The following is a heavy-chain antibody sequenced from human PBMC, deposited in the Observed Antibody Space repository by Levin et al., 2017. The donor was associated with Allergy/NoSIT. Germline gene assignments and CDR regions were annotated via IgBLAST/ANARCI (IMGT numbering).Heavy chain of an antibody. V-gene: IGHV3-23*01. Sequence: GESLKISCAASGFTFNTYALSWVRQAPGKGLEWVSGMSGSSGNTYYADAVKGRFTISRDNSKNTLYLQMNSLRDEDTAVYYCAKDQRSSNGWFPVFDSWGQGTLVSVSS. CDR3: AKDQRSSNGWFPVFDS. CDR1: GFTFNTYA. D-gene: IGHD6-19*01. CDR2: MSGSSGNT. J-gene: IGHJ4*02.